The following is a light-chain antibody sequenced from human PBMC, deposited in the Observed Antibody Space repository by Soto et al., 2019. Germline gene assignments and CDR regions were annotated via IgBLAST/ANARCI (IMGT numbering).Light chain of an antibody. J-gene: IGLJ2*01. Sequence: QSVLTQPPSVSAAPGQKVTISCSGSSSNIGINYVFWYQQLPGTAPKLLIYDNDKRPSGIPDRFSGSKSGTSATLGITGLQTGDEADYYCATWDRSLSVGVFGGGTKLTLL. V-gene: IGLV1-51*01. CDR1: SSNIGINY. CDR2: DND. CDR3: ATWDRSLSVGV.